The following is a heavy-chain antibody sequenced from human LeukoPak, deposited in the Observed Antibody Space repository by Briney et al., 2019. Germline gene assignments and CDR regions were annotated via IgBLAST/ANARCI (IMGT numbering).Heavy chain of an antibody. CDR3: APDYGVTLNVLHM. V-gene: IGHV4-61*02. CDR2: IYTSGST. J-gene: IGHJ3*02. D-gene: IGHD4-17*01. CDR1: GGSISSGSYY. Sequence: PSQTLSLTCTVSGGSISSGSYYWSWIRQPAGKGLEWIGRIYTSGSTNYNPSLKSRVTISVDTSKKQFSLKLSSVTAADTAVYYCAPDYGVTLNVLHMWAQGKMVSVSS.